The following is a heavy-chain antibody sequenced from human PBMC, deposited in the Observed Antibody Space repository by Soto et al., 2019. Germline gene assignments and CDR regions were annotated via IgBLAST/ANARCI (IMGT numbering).Heavy chain of an antibody. CDR1: GFTFDDYA. J-gene: IGHJ2*01. CDR2: ISWNNGSI. V-gene: IGHV3-9*01. CDR3: AKDFRLAVAAYYWYFDL. Sequence: GGSLRLSCAASGFTFDDYAMHWVRQAPGKGLEWVSGISWNNGSIGYADSVKGRFTISRDNAKNSLYLQMNILRAEDTALYYCAKDFRLAVAAYYWYFDLWGRGTLVTVSS. D-gene: IGHD6-19*01.